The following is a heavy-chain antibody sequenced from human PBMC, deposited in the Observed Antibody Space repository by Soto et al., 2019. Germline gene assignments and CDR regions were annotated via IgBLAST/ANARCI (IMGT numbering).Heavy chain of an antibody. CDR1: GGSISSSSYY. V-gene: IGHV4-39*01. D-gene: IGHD1-7*01. CDR3: ARWGTGTNPGLDY. CDR2: IYYSGST. J-gene: IGHJ4*02. Sequence: PSETLSLTCTVSGGSISSSSYYWGWIRQPPGKGLEWIGSIYYSGSTYYNPSLKSRVTISVDTSKNQFSLKLSSVTAADTAAYYCARWGTGTNPGLDYWGQGTLVTVSS.